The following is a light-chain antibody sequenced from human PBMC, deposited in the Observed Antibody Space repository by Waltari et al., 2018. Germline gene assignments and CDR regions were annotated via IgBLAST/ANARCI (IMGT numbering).Light chain of an antibody. CDR2: ATS. CDR1: QTVGTNY. V-gene: IGKV3-20*01. CDR3: HQYGNSPKT. Sequence: DTVLTQSPGTLSLSLGEKATLSCRASQTVGTNYLAWYQQKPGQAPRLLIFATSTRATGVTDRFSGSGSGTDFTLTISSLGPEDFAVYYCHQYGNSPKTFGQGTKVEIK. J-gene: IGKJ1*01.